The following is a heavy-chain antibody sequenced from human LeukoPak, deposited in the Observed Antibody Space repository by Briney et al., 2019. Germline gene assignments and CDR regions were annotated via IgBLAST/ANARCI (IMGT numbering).Heavy chain of an antibody. Sequence: GESLKISCKGSGYSFTSYWIGWVRQMPGEGLEWMGIIYPGDSDTRYSPSFQGQVTISADKSISTAYLQWSSLKASDTAMYYCARLLYYYDSSGYYPGGFDYWGQGTLVTVSS. CDR2: IYPGDSDT. J-gene: IGHJ4*02. CDR1: GYSFTSYW. CDR3: ARLLYYYDSSGYYPGGFDY. V-gene: IGHV5-51*01. D-gene: IGHD3-22*01.